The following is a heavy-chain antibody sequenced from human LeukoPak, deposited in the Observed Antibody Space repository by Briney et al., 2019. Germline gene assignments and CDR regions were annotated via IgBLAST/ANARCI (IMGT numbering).Heavy chain of an antibody. CDR3: AKGRYYYWYSYAFEI. V-gene: IGHV3-23*01. CDR1: GFTFNSYA. Sequence: GGSLRLSCAASGFTFNSYAMRWVRQAPGKGLEWVSGISCSGGSTYYADSVKGRFTISRDNAKNTLYLQMNSLRAEDTAVYHCAKGRYYYWYSYAFEIWGQGTTVTVSS. D-gene: IGHD3-10*01. J-gene: IGHJ3*02. CDR2: ISCSGGST.